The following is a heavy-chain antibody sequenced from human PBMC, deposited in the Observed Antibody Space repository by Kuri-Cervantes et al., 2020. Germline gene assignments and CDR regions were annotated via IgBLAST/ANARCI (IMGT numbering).Heavy chain of an antibody. CDR3: ARAPGVHCSSTSCLAHFDY. CDR1: GFTFDDYA. CDR2: INWNSATI. Sequence: GGSLRLSCAASGFTFDDYAMHWVRQAPGKGLEWVSGINWNSATIVYADSVKGRFTISRDNAKNSLYLQMNSLRAEDTAVHYCARAPGVHCSSTSCLAHFDYWCQGTLVTVSS. V-gene: IGHV3-9*01. D-gene: IGHD2-2*01. J-gene: IGHJ4*02.